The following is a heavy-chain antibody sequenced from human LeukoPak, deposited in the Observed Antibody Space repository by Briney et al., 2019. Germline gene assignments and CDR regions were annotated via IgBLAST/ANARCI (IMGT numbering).Heavy chain of an antibody. CDR1: GYTLTELS. Sequence: GASVKVSCKVSGYTLTELSMHWVRQAPGKGLEWMGGFDPEDGETIYAQKFQGRVTMTRDTSTSTVYMDLSSLKSEDTAMYYCAREVVGTTIKNFDSWGQGTLVTVSS. V-gene: IGHV1-24*01. J-gene: IGHJ4*02. CDR3: AREVVGTTIKNFDS. D-gene: IGHD4-11*01. CDR2: FDPEDGET.